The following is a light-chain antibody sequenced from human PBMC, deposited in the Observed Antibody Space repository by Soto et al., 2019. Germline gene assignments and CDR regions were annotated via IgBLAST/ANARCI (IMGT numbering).Light chain of an antibody. CDR1: QPIINNY. V-gene: IGKV3-20*01. J-gene: IGKJ1*01. CDR3: QQCATSPLT. Sequence: PGERATLSCRASQPIINNYLAWYQQKPGQAPRLLIHDASSRATGIPDRFSGSGSGTDFTLTISRLEPEDFAVYYCQQCATSPLTFGPGTKVEIK. CDR2: DAS.